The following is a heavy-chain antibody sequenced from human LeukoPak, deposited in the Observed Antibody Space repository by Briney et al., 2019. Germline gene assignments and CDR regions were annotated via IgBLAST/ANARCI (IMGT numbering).Heavy chain of an antibody. CDR2: TYYRSKWYN. J-gene: IGHJ4*02. Sequence: SQTLSLTCAISGDSVSSNSATWTWIGQSPSRGLEWLGRTYYRSKWYNDYAVSVKSRISINPDTSKNQFSLQLNSVTPEDTAVYYCARGSSSNSWYFDYWGQGTLVTVSS. CDR3: ARGSSSNSWYFDY. D-gene: IGHD6-13*01. V-gene: IGHV6-1*01. CDR1: GDSVSSNSAT.